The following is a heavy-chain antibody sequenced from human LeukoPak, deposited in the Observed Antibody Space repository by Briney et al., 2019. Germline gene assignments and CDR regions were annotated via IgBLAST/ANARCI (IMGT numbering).Heavy chain of an antibody. V-gene: IGHV4-39*01. CDR3: ARVRDYDSSGYELIDY. D-gene: IGHD3-22*01. J-gene: IGHJ4*02. Sequence: SETLSLTCTVSGGSISSSSYYWGWIRQPPGKGLEGIGSIYCSGSTYYNPSLKSRVTISVDTSKNQFSPNMSSVTAADTAVYYCARVRDYDSSGYELIDYWGQGTLVTVSS. CDR2: IYCSGST. CDR1: GGSISSSSYY.